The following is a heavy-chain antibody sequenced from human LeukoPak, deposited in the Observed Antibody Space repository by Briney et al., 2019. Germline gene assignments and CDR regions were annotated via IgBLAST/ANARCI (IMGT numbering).Heavy chain of an antibody. D-gene: IGHD5-18*01. CDR3: AKDITAMDLHDY. CDR2: ISGSGGST. V-gene: IGHV3-23*01. J-gene: IGHJ4*02. Sequence: AGGSLRLSCAASGFTFSSYAMSWVRQAPEKGLEWVSAISGSGGSTYYADSVKGRFTISRDNSKNTLYLQMNSLRAEDTAVYYCAKDITAMDLHDYWGQGTLVTVSS. CDR1: GFTFSSYA.